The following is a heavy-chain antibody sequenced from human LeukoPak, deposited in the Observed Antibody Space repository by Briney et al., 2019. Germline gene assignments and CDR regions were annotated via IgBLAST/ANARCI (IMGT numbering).Heavy chain of an antibody. Sequence: SETLSLTCTVSGVSIATSSYYWGWIRQPPGKGLEWIGSISYIGTTYYNPSLKSRVTISVDTSKNQFSLKLSSVTAADTAVYYCARLYYFDGSGYYPYYFNFWGQGALVTVSS. J-gene: IGHJ4*02. V-gene: IGHV4-39*01. CDR2: ISYIGTT. D-gene: IGHD3-22*01. CDR1: GVSIATSSYY. CDR3: ARLYYFDGSGYYPYYFNF.